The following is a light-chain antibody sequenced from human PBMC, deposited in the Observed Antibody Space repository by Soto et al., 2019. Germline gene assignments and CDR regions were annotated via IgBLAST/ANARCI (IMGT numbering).Light chain of an antibody. CDR3: QLYNTYSGT. CDR2: RAS. J-gene: IGKJ1*01. CDR1: QSISSW. V-gene: IGKV1-5*03. Sequence: IKVNMSPSAVSGSVRDRVTITCRASQSISSWLAWYQQKPGKARKLLLYRASTLQSGVPSRFSASGSGTEFILTISSLQPDDFATYYCQLYNTYSGTFGQGTKVDI.